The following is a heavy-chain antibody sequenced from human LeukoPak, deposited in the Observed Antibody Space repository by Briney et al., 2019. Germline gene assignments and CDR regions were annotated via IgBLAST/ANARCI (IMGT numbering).Heavy chain of an antibody. D-gene: IGHD3-16*01. CDR2: INPNSGGT. V-gene: IGHV1-2*02. J-gene: IGHJ4*02. CDR3: ARGVGARPTLYYFDY. CDR1: GYTFTDYY. Sequence: ASVKVSCKASGYTFTDYYMHWVRQAPGQGLEWMAWINPNSGGTNYAQKFRGRATMTRDTSVSTAYMELTSLTSDDTAVYYCARGVGARPTLYYFDYWGQGTLVTVSS.